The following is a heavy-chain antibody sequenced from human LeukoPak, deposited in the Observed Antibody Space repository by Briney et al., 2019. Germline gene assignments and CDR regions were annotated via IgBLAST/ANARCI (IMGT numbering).Heavy chain of an antibody. D-gene: IGHD3-9*01. V-gene: IGHV4-59*01. J-gene: IGHJ6*03. CDR1: GGSISSYY. CDR3: ARGVGGIRYFDWLSRDYYMDV. CDR2: IYYSGST. Sequence: KASETLSLTCTVSGGSISSYYWSWIRQPPGKGLEWIGYIYYSGSTNYNPSLKSRVTISVDTSKNQFSLKLSSVTAADMAVYYCARGVGGIRYFDWLSRDYYMDVWGKGTTVTISS.